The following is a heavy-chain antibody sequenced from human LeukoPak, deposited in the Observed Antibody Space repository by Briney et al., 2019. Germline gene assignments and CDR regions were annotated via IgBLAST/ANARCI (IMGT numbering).Heavy chain of an antibody. D-gene: IGHD6-13*01. CDR3: ARRFLYSSSWFFDL. CDR2: INWNGGNA. J-gene: IGHJ4*02. V-gene: IGHV3-20*04. CDR1: GFTFDEYG. Sequence: GGSLRLSCAASGFTFDEYGMNWVRQVPGKGLECVSGINWNGGNAGCADSVKGRFTISRDNAKNSLYLQMDSLTAEDTALYYCARRFLYSSSWFFDLWGQGTLVTVSS.